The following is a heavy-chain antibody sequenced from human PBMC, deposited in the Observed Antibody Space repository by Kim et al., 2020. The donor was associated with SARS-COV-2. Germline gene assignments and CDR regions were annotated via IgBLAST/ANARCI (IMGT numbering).Heavy chain of an antibody. Sequence: DSVKGRFPISRDNSKNTLYLQMNSLGAEDTAVYYCVKDRYYYGSGSYGMDVWGQGTTVTVSS. CDR3: VKDRYYYGSGSYGMDV. V-gene: IGHV3-33*06. J-gene: IGHJ6*02. D-gene: IGHD3-10*01.